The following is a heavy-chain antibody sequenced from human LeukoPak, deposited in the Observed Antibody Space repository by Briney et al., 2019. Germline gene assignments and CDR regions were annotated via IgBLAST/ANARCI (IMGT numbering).Heavy chain of an antibody. Sequence: GGSLRLSCAASGFTFSSYGMHWVRQAPGKGLEGVADIWYDGSNKYYADSVKGRFTIYRDNSKNTLYLQMNSLRAEDTAVYYCARDDSSGLDYWGQGTLVTVSS. CDR1: GFTFSSYG. V-gene: IGHV3-33*01. D-gene: IGHD3-22*01. CDR2: IWYDGSNK. CDR3: ARDDSSGLDY. J-gene: IGHJ4*02.